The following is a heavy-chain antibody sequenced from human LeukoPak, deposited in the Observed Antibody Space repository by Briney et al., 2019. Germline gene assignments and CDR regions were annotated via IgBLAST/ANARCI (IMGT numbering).Heavy chain of an antibody. CDR1: GFTFSSYG. D-gene: IGHD3-9*01. Sequence: GGSLRLSCAASGFTFSSYGMHWVRQAPGKGLEWVAFIRYDGSNKYYADSVKGRFTISRDNSKNTLYLQMNSLRAEDTAVYYCAKVGSGYFDWLYFDYWGQGTLVTVSS. CDR2: IRYDGSNK. J-gene: IGHJ4*02. CDR3: AKVGSGYFDWLYFDY. V-gene: IGHV3-30*02.